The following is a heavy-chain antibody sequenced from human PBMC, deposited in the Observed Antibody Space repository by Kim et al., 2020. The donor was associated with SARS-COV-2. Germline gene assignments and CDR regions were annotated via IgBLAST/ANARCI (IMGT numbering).Heavy chain of an antibody. V-gene: IGHV4-39*01. Sequence: SETLSLTCTVSGGSISSSSYYWGWIRQPPGKGLEWIGSIYYSGSTYYNPSLKSRVTISVDTSKNQFSLKLSSVTAADTAVYYCARQGKVAAAGANYYYYGMDVWGQGTTVTVSS. CDR1: GGSISSSSYY. CDR3: ARQGKVAAAGANYYYYGMDV. D-gene: IGHD6-13*01. J-gene: IGHJ6*02. CDR2: IYYSGST.